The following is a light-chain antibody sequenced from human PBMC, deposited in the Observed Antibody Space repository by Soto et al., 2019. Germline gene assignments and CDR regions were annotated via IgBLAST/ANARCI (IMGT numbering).Light chain of an antibody. CDR1: QSLNNY. V-gene: IGKV1-5*01. CDR2: DAS. Sequence: DIQITQSPSTLSSSALDRFTITCRASQSLNNYLAWYQQKPGKAPKLLIYDASTLERGVPSRFSGTGSGTEFTLTISSLEPEDFAVYYCQQRSNWPSITFGQGTRLEIK. CDR3: QQRSNWPSIT. J-gene: IGKJ5*01.